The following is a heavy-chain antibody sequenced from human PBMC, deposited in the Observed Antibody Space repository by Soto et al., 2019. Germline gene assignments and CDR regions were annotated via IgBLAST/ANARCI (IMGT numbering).Heavy chain of an antibody. Sequence: GASLKISCAASGFTVSSYSMNWVRQAPGKGLEWVSYISSSSSTIYYADSVKGRFTISRDNAKNSLYLQMNSLRAEDTAVYYCAREKAITIFGVVITDAFDIWGQGTMVTVSS. CDR1: GFTVSSYS. CDR3: AREKAITIFGVVITDAFDI. D-gene: IGHD3-3*01. J-gene: IGHJ3*02. CDR2: ISSSSSTI. V-gene: IGHV3-48*01.